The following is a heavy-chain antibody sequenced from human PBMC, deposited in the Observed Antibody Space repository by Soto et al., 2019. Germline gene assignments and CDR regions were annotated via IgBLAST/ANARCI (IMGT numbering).Heavy chain of an antibody. D-gene: IGHD3-10*01. CDR3: ARDLLGFGYTYADV. Sequence: SVKVSCKASGYTLTIYAISWVRQAPGQGLEWMGGIIPIGGTANYAQKFQGRVTITADESTSTAYMELGSLTSEDTAVYYCARDLLGFGYTYADVWGQGTTVTVSS. CDR1: GYTLTIYA. J-gene: IGHJ6*02. CDR2: IIPIGGTA. V-gene: IGHV1-69*13.